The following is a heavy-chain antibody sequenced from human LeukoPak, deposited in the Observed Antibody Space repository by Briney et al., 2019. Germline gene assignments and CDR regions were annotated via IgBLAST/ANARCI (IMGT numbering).Heavy chain of an antibody. CDR3: AKDRGNIAAAGRAWAYYYYYGMDV. CDR2: ISWNSGSI. D-gene: IGHD6-13*01. Sequence: LSGGSLRLSCAASGFTFSSYAMHWVRQAPGKGLEWVSGISWNSGSIGYADSVKGRFTISRDNAKNSLYLQMNSLRAEDTAVYYCAKDRGNIAAAGRAWAYYYYYGMDVWGQGTTVTVSS. CDR1: GFTFSSYA. V-gene: IGHV3-9*01. J-gene: IGHJ6*02.